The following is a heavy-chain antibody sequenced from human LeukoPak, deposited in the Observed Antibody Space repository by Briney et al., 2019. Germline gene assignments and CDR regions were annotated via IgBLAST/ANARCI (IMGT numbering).Heavy chain of an antibody. Sequence: GESLKISYKGSGYSFTSYWISWVRQMPGKGLEWMGRIDPSDSYTNYSPSFQGHVTISVDKSISTAYLQWSSLKASDAAMYYCARRDFHLSSWNDARNDFDIWGQGTMVTVSS. J-gene: IGHJ3*02. V-gene: IGHV5-10-1*01. CDR1: GYSFTSYW. CDR2: IDPSDSYT. CDR3: ARRDFHLSSWNDARNDFDI. D-gene: IGHD1-1*01.